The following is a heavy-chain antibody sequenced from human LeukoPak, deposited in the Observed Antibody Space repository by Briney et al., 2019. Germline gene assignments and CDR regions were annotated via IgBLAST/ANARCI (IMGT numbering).Heavy chain of an antibody. CDR3: ATVGSSTMIVVVDRFDY. CDR2: INPNSGGT. CDR1: GYTFTGYY. Sequence: GASVKVSCKASGYTFTGYYMHWVRQAPGQGLEWMGWINPNSGGTNYAQKFQGRVTMTRDTSISTAYMELSSLRSEDTAVYYCATVGSSTMIVVVDRFDYWGQGTLVTVSS. J-gene: IGHJ4*02. D-gene: IGHD3-22*01. V-gene: IGHV1-2*02.